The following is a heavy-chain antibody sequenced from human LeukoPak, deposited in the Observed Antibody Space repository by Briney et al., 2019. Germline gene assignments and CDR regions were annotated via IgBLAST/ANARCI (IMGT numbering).Heavy chain of an antibody. J-gene: IGHJ3*02. Sequence: ETLSLTCAVYGGSFSGYYWSWIRQPPGKGLEWVSSISSSSSYIYYADSVKGRFTISRDNAKNSLYLQMNSLRAEDTAVYYCARALLGAFDIWGQGTMVTVSS. CDR1: GGSFSGYY. CDR2: ISSSSSYI. D-gene: IGHD1-26*01. CDR3: ARALLGAFDI. V-gene: IGHV3-21*01.